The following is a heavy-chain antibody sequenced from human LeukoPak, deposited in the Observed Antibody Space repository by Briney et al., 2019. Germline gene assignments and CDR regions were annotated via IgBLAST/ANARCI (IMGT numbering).Heavy chain of an antibody. Sequence: SETLSLTCTVSGGSVSSGSYYWSWIRQPPGKGLEWIGYIYYSGSTNYNPSLKSRVTISVDTSKNQFSLKLRSVTAADTALYYCAREVPYFDHWGQGTLVTVSS. CDR3: AREVPYFDH. J-gene: IGHJ4*02. CDR2: IYYSGST. V-gene: IGHV4-61*01. CDR1: GGSVSSGSYY. D-gene: IGHD2-2*01.